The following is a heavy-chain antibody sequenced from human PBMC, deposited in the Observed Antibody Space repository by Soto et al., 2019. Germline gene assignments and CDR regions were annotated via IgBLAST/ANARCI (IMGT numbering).Heavy chain of an antibody. V-gene: IGHV3-53*01. Sequence: GSLRLSCAASGFTVSSNYMSWVRQAPGKGLEWVSVIYSGGSTYYADSVKGRFTISRDNSKNTLYLQMNSLRAEDTAVYYCATSDIVLVPAAKNYYFYGMDVWGQRTTVTVS. CDR2: IYSGGST. D-gene: IGHD2-2*01. CDR3: ATSDIVLVPAAKNYYFYGMDV. J-gene: IGHJ6*02. CDR1: GFTVSSNY.